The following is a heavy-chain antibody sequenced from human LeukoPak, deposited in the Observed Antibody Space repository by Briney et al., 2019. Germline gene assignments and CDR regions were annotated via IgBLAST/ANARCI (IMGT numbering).Heavy chain of an antibody. CDR1: GFTLTIYW. J-gene: IGHJ4*02. CDR2: IKQDGSEK. V-gene: IGHV3-7*01. Sequence: PGGSLRLSCAASGFTLTIYWMSWVRQAPGKGLEWVANIKQDGSEKYYVDSVKGRFTISRDNAKNSLYLQMNSLRAEDTAVYYCARVLGNYYGSGSYPYYFDYWGQGTLVTVYS. D-gene: IGHD3-10*01. CDR3: ARVLGNYYGSGSYPYYFDY.